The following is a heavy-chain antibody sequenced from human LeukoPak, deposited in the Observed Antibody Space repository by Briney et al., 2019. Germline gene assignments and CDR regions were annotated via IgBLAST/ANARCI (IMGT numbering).Heavy chain of an antibody. D-gene: IGHD6-13*01. CDR1: GFTFSSYW. V-gene: IGHV3-7*03. Sequence: GGSLRLSCAASGFTFSSYWMSWVRQAPGKGLEWVANIKQDGSEKYYVDSVKGRFTISRDNAKNSLYLQMNSLRAEDTALYYCAKDIERYSAGYSSSHPPYWFDPWGQGTLVTVSS. CDR2: IKQDGSEK. J-gene: IGHJ5*02. CDR3: AKDIERYSAGYSSSHPPYWFDP.